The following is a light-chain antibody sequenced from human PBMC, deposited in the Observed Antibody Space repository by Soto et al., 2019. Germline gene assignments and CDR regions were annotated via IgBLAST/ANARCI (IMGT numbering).Light chain of an antibody. J-gene: IGLJ2*01. CDR3: SSYTSSNTPVV. CDR2: DVS. CDR1: SSDVGGYNY. Sequence: QSALTQPASLSGSPGQSITISCTGTSSDVGGYNYVSWYQQHPGKAPKLMIYDVSNRPSGVSNRFSGSKSGNTASLTISGLQAEDEADYYCSSYTSSNTPVVFGGGTKLTVL. V-gene: IGLV2-14*01.